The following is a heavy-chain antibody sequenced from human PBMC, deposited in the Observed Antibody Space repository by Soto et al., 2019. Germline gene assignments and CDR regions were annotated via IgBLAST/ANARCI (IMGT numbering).Heavy chain of an antibody. Sequence: SETLSLTCAVYGGSFSGYYWSWIRQPPGKGREWVGEINHSGSTNYNPSLKSRVTISVDTSKNHFSLKLSSVTAADTAVYYCARGQYYYGPRSHHLDYWGQGTLLTVSS. D-gene: IGHD3-10*01. CDR2: INHSGST. J-gene: IGHJ4*02. CDR3: ARGQYYYGPRSHHLDY. V-gene: IGHV4-34*01. CDR1: GGSFSGYY.